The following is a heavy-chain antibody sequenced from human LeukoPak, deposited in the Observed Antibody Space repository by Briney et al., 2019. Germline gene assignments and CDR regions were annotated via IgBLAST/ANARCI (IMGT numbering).Heavy chain of an antibody. D-gene: IGHD3-16*02. V-gene: IGHV3-7*01. J-gene: IGHJ4*02. CDR1: GFTFSSYW. CDR2: IKQDGSEK. CDR3: ARDYGTSDYDYVWGSYRNRYYFDY. Sequence: GGSLRLSCAASGFTFSSYWMSWVRQAPGKGLEWVANIKQDGSEKYHVDSVKGRFTISRDNAKNSLYLQMNSLRAEDTAVYYCARDYGTSDYDYVWGSYRNRYYFDYWGQGTLVTVSS.